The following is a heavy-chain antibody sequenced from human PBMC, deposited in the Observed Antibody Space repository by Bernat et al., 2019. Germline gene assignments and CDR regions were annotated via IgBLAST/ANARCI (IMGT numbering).Heavy chain of an antibody. Sequence: EVQLVQSGAEVKKPGATVKISCKVSGYTFTDYYMHWVQQAPGKGLEWMGLVDPEDGETIYAEKFQGRVTMTTDTSTSTAYMGLRSLRSDDTAVYYCARDGEVFYYYYYMDVWGKGTTVTVSS. D-gene: IGHD4-17*01. CDR2: VDPEDGET. CDR3: ARDGEVFYYYYYMDV. J-gene: IGHJ6*03. V-gene: IGHV1-69-2*01. CDR1: GYTFTDYY.